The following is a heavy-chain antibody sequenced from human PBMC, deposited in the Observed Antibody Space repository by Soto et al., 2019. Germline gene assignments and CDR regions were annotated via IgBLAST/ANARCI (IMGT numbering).Heavy chain of an antibody. CDR2: INAGNGNT. Sequence: GXSVKVSCQASGYTFTSYAMHWVRQAPGQSLEWMGWINAGNGNTKYSQKFQGRVTITRDTSASTAYMELSSLRSEDTAVYYCARVSRSPYYDFWSGYYSRYYYGMDVWGQGTTVTVSS. CDR1: GYTFTSYA. D-gene: IGHD3-3*01. V-gene: IGHV1-3*01. J-gene: IGHJ6*02. CDR3: ARVSRSPYYDFWSGYYSRYYYGMDV.